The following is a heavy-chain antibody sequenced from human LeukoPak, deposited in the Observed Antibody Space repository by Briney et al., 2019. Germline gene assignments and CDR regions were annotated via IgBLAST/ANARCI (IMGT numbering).Heavy chain of an antibody. CDR2: IRYDGSNK. V-gene: IGHV3-30*02. Sequence: GGSLRLSCAASGFTFSSYGMHWVRQAPGKGLEWVAFIRYDGSNKYYADSVKGRFTISRDNSKNTLCLQMNSLRAEDTAVYYCAKDSTWIQLEGYFDYWGQGTLVTVSS. CDR3: AKDSTWIQLEGYFDY. CDR1: GFTFSSYG. D-gene: IGHD5-18*01. J-gene: IGHJ4*02.